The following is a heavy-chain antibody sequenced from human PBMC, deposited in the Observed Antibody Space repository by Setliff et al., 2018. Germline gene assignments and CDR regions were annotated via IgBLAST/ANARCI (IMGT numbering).Heavy chain of an antibody. CDR1: GFSFSNYG. Sequence: PGGSLRLSCAASGFSFSNYGMHWVRQAQGKGLEWGAFVRFDENNKYYAGSVKGRFTISRDNSNNTLSLQMNSLRTEDTAVYYCAREGGNDYGDFFDYWGQGTLVTVSS. CDR3: AREGGNDYGDFFDY. CDR2: VRFDENNK. D-gene: IGHD4-17*01. V-gene: IGHV3-30*02. J-gene: IGHJ4*02.